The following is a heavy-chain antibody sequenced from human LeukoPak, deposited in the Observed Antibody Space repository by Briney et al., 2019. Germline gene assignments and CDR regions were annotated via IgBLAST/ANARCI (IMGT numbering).Heavy chain of an antibody. CDR2: ISWNSGSI. CDR1: GFTFGDYA. V-gene: IGHV3-9*03. CDR3: AKDTAAAALYYFDY. J-gene: IGHJ4*02. Sequence: PGRSLRLSCAASGFTFGDYAMHWVRQAPGKGLEWVSGISWNSGSIGYADSVKGRFTISRDNAKNSLYLQMNSLRAEDMALYYCAKDTAAAALYYFDYWGQGTLVTVSS. D-gene: IGHD6-13*01.